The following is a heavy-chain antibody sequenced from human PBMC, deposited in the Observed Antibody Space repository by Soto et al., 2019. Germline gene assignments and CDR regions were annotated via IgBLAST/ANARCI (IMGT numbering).Heavy chain of an antibody. CDR3: GRVSGAANNYYMDV. D-gene: IGHD6-13*01. J-gene: IGHJ6*03. V-gene: IGHV3-53*04. Sequence: EVQLVESGGGLVQPGGSLRLSCAASGFTVSSNYMSWVRQAPGKGLEWVSVIYSDGSTYYADSVKGRFTISRHNSKNTLYLQMNSLRAEDMAVYYCGRVSGAANNYYMDVWGKGTTVTVSS. CDR1: GFTVSSNY. CDR2: IYSDGST.